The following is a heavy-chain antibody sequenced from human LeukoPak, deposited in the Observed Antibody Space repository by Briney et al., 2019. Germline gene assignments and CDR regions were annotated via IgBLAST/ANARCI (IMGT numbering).Heavy chain of an antibody. CDR2: ISYDGSNK. V-gene: IGHV3-30*04. CDR3: ARARGVRGVSNWFDP. D-gene: IGHD3-10*01. J-gene: IGHJ5*02. Sequence: GGSLRLSCAASGFTFSGSAMHWVRQAPGKGLEWVAVISYDGSNKYYADSVKGRFTISRDNSKNTLYLQMNSLRAEDTAVYYCARARGVRGVSNWFDPWGQGTLVTVSS. CDR1: GFTFSGSA.